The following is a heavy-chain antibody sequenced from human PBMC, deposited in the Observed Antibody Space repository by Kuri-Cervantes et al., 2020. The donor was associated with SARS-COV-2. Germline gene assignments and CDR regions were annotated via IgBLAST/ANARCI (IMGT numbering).Heavy chain of an antibody. Sequence: ASVKVSCKASGYTFTSYGINWVRQATGQGLEWMGWMNPNSGNTGYAQKFQGRVTITMDESTSTAYIELSSLRYEDTAVYYCARERDYYGSGYIWGQGTTVTVSS. V-gene: IGHV1-8*03. CDR1: GYTFTSYG. J-gene: IGHJ3*02. CDR3: ARERDYYGSGYI. CDR2: MNPNSGNT. D-gene: IGHD3-10*01.